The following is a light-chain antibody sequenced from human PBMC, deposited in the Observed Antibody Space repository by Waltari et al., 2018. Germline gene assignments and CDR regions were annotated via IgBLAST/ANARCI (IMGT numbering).Light chain of an antibody. CDR3: QQRRDWPLT. J-gene: IGKJ4*01. CDR2: DTS. CDR1: QSVTNY. Sequence: QSPAILSLSPGERASLSCGASQSVTNYLAWYQQKPGQAPRLLIYDTSNRATGIPARFSGSGFGTDFTLTISSLEPEDFAVYYCQQRRDWPLTFGGGTKVEIK. V-gene: IGKV3-11*01.